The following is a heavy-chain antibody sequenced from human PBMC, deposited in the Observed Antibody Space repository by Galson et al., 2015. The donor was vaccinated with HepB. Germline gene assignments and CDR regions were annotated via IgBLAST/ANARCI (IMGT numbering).Heavy chain of an antibody. J-gene: IGHJ5*02. V-gene: IGHV3-30*18. CDR1: GFTFSSYG. CDR2: IAYDGSNK. CDR3: AKGTLGTGRTGTSYNWFDP. Sequence: SLRLSCAASGFTFSSYGMHWVRQAPGKGLEWVAVIAYDGSNKYYADSVKGRFTISRDNSKNTLYLQMNSLRAEDTAVYYCAKGTLGTGRTGTSYNWFDPWGQGTLVTVSS. D-gene: IGHD1-7*01.